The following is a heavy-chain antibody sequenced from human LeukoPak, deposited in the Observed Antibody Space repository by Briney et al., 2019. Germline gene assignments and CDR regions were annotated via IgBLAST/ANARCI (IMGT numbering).Heavy chain of an antibody. Sequence: GRSLRLSCAATGLTFSSYAMHLVRQAPGKGLEWVAVISYDGSNKNYADSVKGRFTISRDSSKDTLYLEMNSLRPEDTAVYYCARDHYTSGWNQGPDYWGQGALVTVSS. J-gene: IGHJ4*02. CDR2: ISYDGSNK. CDR1: GLTFSSYA. V-gene: IGHV3-30-3*01. CDR3: ARDHYTSGWNQGPDY. D-gene: IGHD6-19*01.